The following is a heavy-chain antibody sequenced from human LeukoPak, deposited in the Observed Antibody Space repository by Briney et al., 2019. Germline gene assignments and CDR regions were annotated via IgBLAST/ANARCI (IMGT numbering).Heavy chain of an antibody. CDR2: INPSGGST. Sequence: ASVKVSCKASGYTFTSYYMHWVRQAPGQGLEWMGIINPSGGSTSYAQKFQGSVTMTRDTSTSTVYMELSSLRSEDTAVYYCARELLKVGAFDYWGQGTLVTVSS. CDR1: GYTFTSYY. CDR3: ARELLKVGAFDY. V-gene: IGHV1-46*01. J-gene: IGHJ4*02. D-gene: IGHD1-26*01.